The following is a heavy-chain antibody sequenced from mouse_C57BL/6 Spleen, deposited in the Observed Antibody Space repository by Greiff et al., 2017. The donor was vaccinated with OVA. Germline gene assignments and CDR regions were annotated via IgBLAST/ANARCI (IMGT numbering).Heavy chain of an antibody. CDR2: IRLKSDNYAT. Sequence: SGGGLVQPGGSMKLSCVASGFTFSNYWMNWVRQSPEKGLEWVAQIRLKSDNYATHYAESVKGRFTISRDDSKSSVYLQMNNLRAEDTGIYYCTGPTWFAYWGQGTLVTVSA. J-gene: IGHJ3*01. V-gene: IGHV6-3*01. CDR1: GFTFSNYW. CDR3: TGPTWFAY.